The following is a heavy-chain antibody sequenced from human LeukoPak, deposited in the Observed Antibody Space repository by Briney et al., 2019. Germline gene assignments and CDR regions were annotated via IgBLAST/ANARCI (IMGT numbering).Heavy chain of an antibody. J-gene: IGHJ4*02. CDR1: GFTFSSSW. CDR3: ARYGLTAAQDF. D-gene: IGHD2-21*02. V-gene: IGHV3-7*01. Sequence: AGGSLRLSCAASGFTFSSSWMSWVRQAPGKGLEWVANIKPDGSEKFHVDSVKGRFTISRDNSKSSLSLQMNSLRAEDTAVYYCARYGLTAAQDFWGQGTLVTVSS. CDR2: IKPDGSEK.